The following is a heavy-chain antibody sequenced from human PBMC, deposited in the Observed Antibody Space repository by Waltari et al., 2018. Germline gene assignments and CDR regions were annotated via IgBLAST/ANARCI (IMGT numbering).Heavy chain of an antibody. D-gene: IGHD3-10*01. V-gene: IGHV1-24*01. CDR1: GYTLTELS. CDR2: FDPEDGET. J-gene: IGHJ6*02. Sequence: QVQLVQSGAEVKTPGASVKVSCKVSGYTLTELSMPWVRPDPGKGLEWMGGFDPEDGETIYAQKFQGRVTMTEDTSTDTAYMELSSLRSEDTAVYYCATTFYYYGSGSYLGGMDVWGQGTTVTVSS. CDR3: ATTFYYYGSGSYLGGMDV.